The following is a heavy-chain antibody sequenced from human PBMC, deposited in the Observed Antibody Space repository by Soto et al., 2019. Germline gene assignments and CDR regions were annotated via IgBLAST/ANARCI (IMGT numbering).Heavy chain of an antibody. D-gene: IGHD3-10*01. Sequence: QVQLVESGGGVVQPGRSLRLSCAASGFTFSSYGMHWVRQAPGRGLEWVAVISYDGSNKYYADSVKGRFTISRDNSKNTLYLQMNSLRAEDTAVYYCAKDRNAMLRGVIFYYYGMDVWGQGTTVTVSS. J-gene: IGHJ6*02. CDR2: ISYDGSNK. V-gene: IGHV3-30*18. CDR3: AKDRNAMLRGVIFYYYGMDV. CDR1: GFTFSSYG.